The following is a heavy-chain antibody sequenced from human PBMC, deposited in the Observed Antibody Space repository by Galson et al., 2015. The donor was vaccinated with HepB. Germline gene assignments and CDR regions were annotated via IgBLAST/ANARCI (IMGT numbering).Heavy chain of an antibody. CDR1: GFTFSSYW. CDR2: IKQDSTEK. Sequence: SLRLSCAASGFTFSSYWMTWVRQAPGKGLEWVANIKQDSTEKYYVDSVKGRFTISRDNAKNSLFLHMSSLRAEDTAIYYCARGSLEWLLYYYYYPMDVWGQGTTVTVSS. CDR3: ARGSLEWLLYYYYYPMDV. J-gene: IGHJ6*02. V-gene: IGHV3-7*04. D-gene: IGHD3-3*01.